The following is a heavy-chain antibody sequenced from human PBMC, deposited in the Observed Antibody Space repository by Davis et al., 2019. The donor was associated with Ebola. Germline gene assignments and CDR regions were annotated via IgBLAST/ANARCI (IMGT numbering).Heavy chain of an antibody. CDR2: INPHNGNT. Sequence: AASVKVSCKASGYTFTSYGITWVRQAPGQGLEWMGWINPHNGNTNYAQNVQGRVTMTTDSSTSTAYMEVGSLRSDDTAVYYCARGEYYYDSSGLLRRLNPLDYWGQGTLVTVSS. V-gene: IGHV1-18*04. J-gene: IGHJ4*02. D-gene: IGHD3-22*01. CDR3: ARGEYYYDSSGLLRRLNPLDY. CDR1: GYTFTSYG.